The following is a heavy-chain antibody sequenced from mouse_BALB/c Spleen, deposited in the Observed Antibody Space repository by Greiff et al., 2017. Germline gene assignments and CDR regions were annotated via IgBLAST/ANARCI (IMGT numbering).Heavy chain of an antibody. J-gene: IGHJ4*01. V-gene: IGHV5-6-4*01. CDR2: ISSGGSYT. CDR1: GFTFSSYT. Sequence: DVHLVESGGGLVKPGGSLKLSCAASGFTFSSYTMSWVRQTPEKRLEWVATISSGGSYTYYPDSVKGRFTISRDNAKNTLYLQMSSLKSEDTAMYYCTREGTGTLYYYAMDYWGQGTSVTVSS. CDR3: TREGTGTLYYYAMDY. D-gene: IGHD4-1*01.